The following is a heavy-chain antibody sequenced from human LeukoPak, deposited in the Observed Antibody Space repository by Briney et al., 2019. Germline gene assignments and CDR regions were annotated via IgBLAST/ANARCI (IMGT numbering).Heavy chain of an antibody. D-gene: IGHD6-19*01. Sequence: GGSLRLSCAASGFIVSSNYMTWVRQAPGEGLEWVSVIYSGGSTYYADSVKGRFTISRDNSKNTLFLQMNSLRAEDTAVFYCARGGLTVALDYWGQGTLVTVSS. J-gene: IGHJ4*02. V-gene: IGHV3-53*01. CDR2: IYSGGST. CDR1: GFIVSSNY. CDR3: ARGGLTVALDY.